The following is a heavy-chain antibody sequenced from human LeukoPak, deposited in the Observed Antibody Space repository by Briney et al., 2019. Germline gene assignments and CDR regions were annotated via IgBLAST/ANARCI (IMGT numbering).Heavy chain of an antibody. D-gene: IGHD6-13*01. CDR1: GYTFTSYD. Sequence: ASVKVSCKASGYTFTSYDINWLRQATGRGLEWMGWMNPNSGNTGYAQKFQGRVTMTRNTSISTAYMELSSLRSEDTAVYYCARGCRSAAGTSNWFDPWGQGTLVTVSS. CDR2: MNPNSGNT. V-gene: IGHV1-8*01. J-gene: IGHJ5*02. CDR3: ARGCRSAAGTSNWFDP.